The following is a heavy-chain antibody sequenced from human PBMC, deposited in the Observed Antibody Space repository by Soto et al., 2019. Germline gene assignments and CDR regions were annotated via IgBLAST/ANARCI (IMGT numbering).Heavy chain of an antibody. CDR2: ISGSGGST. CDR1: GFTFSSYA. CDR3: AKGESSIAARHYFDY. D-gene: IGHD6-6*01. J-gene: IGHJ4*02. Sequence: GGSLRLSSAASGFTFSSYAMSWVRQAPGKGLEWVSAISGSGGSTYYADSVKGRFTISRDNSKNTLYLQMNSLRAEDTAVYYCAKGESSIAARHYFDYWGQGTLVTVSS. V-gene: IGHV3-23*01.